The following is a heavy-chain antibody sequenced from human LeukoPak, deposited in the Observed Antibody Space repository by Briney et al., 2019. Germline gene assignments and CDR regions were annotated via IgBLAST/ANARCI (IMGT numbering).Heavy chain of an antibody. CDR1: GDSISNYY. Sequence: SETLSLTCTISGDSISNYYWSWIRQPAGKGLEWIGHIYTSGTTNYNPSLKSRVSISVDTSKNQFSLKVGSVTTADTVVYYCAREQLWFGEPWRGNWFDPWGQGTLVTVSS. J-gene: IGHJ5*02. V-gene: IGHV4-4*07. CDR2: IYTSGTT. D-gene: IGHD3-10*01. CDR3: AREQLWFGEPWRGNWFDP.